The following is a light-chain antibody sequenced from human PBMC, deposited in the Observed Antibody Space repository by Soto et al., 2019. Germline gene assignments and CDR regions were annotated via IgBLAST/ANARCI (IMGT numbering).Light chain of an antibody. V-gene: IGKV3-20*01. CDR2: GAS. CDR3: QRYGSSPLS. Sequence: EIVLTQSPGTLSLSPGERATLSCRASQSVSSNYLAWYQQKPGQAPRLLIYGASSRATGIPDGFSGSGSGTDFTLTISSLEPVEVAVYHCQRYGSSPLSFGGGAKVEMK. J-gene: IGKJ4*01. CDR1: QSVSSNY.